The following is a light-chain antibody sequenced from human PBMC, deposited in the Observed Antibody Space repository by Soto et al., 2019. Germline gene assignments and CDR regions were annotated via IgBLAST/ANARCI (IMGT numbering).Light chain of an antibody. CDR2: DVT. CDR3: CSYEGRFF. CDR1: SSDVGVSRS. J-gene: IGLJ1*01. V-gene: IGLV2-11*01. Sequence: QSALTQPRSVSGSPGQSVTISCTGTSSDVGVSRSVSWYQQHPGKAPKLIISDVTKRPSGVPYRFSGSKSGNTASLTLSGPQAPDEPDHYCCSYEGRFFFGTGTKVTVL.